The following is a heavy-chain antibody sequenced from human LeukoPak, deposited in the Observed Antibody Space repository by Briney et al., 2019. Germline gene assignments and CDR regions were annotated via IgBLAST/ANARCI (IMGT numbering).Heavy chain of an antibody. CDR2: IYYTGST. CDR1: GGSISSGDYY. CDR3: ARQTTVTTDAFDP. J-gene: IGHJ5*02. V-gene: IGHV4-31*03. Sequence: SETLSLTCSVSGGSISSGDYYWTWIRQHPGKDLEWIGYIYYTGSTYYNPSLKSRVTISVDTSKNQFSLKLSSVTAADTAVYYCARQTTVTTDAFDPWGQGTLVTVSS. D-gene: IGHD4-17*01.